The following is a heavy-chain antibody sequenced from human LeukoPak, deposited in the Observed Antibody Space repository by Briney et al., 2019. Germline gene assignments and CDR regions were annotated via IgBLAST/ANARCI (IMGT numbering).Heavy chain of an antibody. CDR2: FSYDGSTQ. CDR1: GFTFSTYA. J-gene: IGHJ4*02. CDR3: SRGHYGPDY. D-gene: IGHD3-16*01. V-gene: IGHV3-30-3*01. Sequence: GGSLRLSCAGSGFTFSTYAMHWVRQAPGKGLEWVALFSYDGSTQRYADSVKGRFTISRDNAKGSVYLQVNILRDEDTAVYYCSRGHYGPDYWGQGTLVTVSS.